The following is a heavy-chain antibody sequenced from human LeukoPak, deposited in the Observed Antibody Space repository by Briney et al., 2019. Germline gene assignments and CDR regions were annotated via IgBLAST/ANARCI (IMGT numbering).Heavy chain of an antibody. CDR2: IIPMFGTA. Sequence: SVKVSCKASGGTSSNYGISWVRQAPGQGLEWMGGIIPMFGTANYAQKFQGRVTITTDESTSTAFMEVSSLRSEDTAVYYCEREEHCSGGSCSNAFDYWGQGTLVTVSS. V-gene: IGHV1-69*05. CDR3: EREEHCSGGSCSNAFDY. D-gene: IGHD2-15*01. CDR1: GGTSSNYG. J-gene: IGHJ4*02.